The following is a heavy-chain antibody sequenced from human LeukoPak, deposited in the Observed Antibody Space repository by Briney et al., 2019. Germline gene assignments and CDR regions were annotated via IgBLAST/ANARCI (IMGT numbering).Heavy chain of an antibody. Sequence: GGSLRLSCAASGFTFSSNYMSWVRQAPGKGLEWVSVIYSGGSTYYADAVKGRFTISRDNSKNTLYLQMNSLRAEDTAVYYCARGGTFPIFDYWGQGTLVTVSS. V-gene: IGHV3-53*01. J-gene: IGHJ4*02. CDR3: ARGGTFPIFDY. CDR1: GFTFSSNY. D-gene: IGHD2-15*01. CDR2: IYSGGST.